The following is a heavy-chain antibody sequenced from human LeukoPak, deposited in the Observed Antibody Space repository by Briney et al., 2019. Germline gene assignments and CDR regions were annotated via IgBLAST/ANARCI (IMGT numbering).Heavy chain of an antibody. V-gene: IGHV4-39*01. CDR2: IYYSGST. Sequence: PSETLSLTCTVSGGSISSSSYYWGWIRHPPGKGLEWIGSIYYSGSTYYNPSLKSRVTISVDTSKNQFSLKLSSVTAADTAVYYCTSFYGSGGLWGQGTLVTVSS. D-gene: IGHD3-10*01. J-gene: IGHJ4*02. CDR1: GGSISSSSYY. CDR3: TSFYGSGGL.